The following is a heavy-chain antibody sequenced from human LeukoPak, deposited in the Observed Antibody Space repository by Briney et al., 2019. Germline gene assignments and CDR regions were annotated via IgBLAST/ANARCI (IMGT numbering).Heavy chain of an antibody. V-gene: IGHV3-30*18. CDR3: AKDISKSGGSGRGDAFDI. CDR1: GFTFSSYG. CDR2: ISYDGSNK. Sequence: GRSLRLSCAASGFTFSSYGMHRVRQAPGKGLEWVAVISYDGSNKYYADSVKGRFTISRDNSKNTLYLQMNSLRAEDTAVYYCAKDISKSGGSGRGDAFDIWGQGTMVTVSS. D-gene: IGHD3-10*01. J-gene: IGHJ3*02.